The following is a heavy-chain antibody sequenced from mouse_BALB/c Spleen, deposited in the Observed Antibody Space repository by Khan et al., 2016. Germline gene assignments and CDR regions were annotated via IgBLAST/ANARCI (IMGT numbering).Heavy chain of an antibody. D-gene: IGHD1-2*01. Sequence: AASGVDFTRYWMNWVRQAPGKGLEWIGEINPDSSTINYTPSLKDKFIISRDNAKNTLYLQMIEVRSEDTALYYCARRIYYGPYFAYWGQGTLVTVSA. CDR2: INPDSSTI. CDR3: ARRIYYGPYFAY. V-gene: IGHV4-1*02. CDR1: GVDFTRYW. J-gene: IGHJ3*01.